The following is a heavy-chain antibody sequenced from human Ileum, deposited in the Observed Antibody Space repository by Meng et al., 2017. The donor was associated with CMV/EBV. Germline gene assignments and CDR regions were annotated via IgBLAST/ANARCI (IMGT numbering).Heavy chain of an antibody. CDR1: GGSFNDYY. CDR2: ITHSGIT. J-gene: IGHJ4*02. D-gene: IGHD2-2*02. CDR3: RSTSGILVVPAAILDQ. Sequence: GSLRLSCGVYGGSFNDYYWSWIRQPPGKGLEWIGEITHSGITNYKPSLRGRVTISVDTSKNQFSLKLTSVTAADTAVYYCRSTSGILVVPAAILDQWGQGTLVTVS. V-gene: IGHV4-34*03.